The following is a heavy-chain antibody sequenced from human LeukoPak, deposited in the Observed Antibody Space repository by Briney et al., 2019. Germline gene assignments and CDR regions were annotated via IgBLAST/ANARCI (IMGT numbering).Heavy chain of an antibody. D-gene: IGHD6-13*01. J-gene: IGHJ6*02. Sequence: GGSLRLSCAASGFTVSSNYMSWVRQAPGKGLEWVSVIYSGGSTYYADSVKGRFTISRDNSKNTLYLQMNSLRAEDTAVYYCARAGSSSSVEYYYYGMDVWGQGTTVTVSS. V-gene: IGHV3-53*01. CDR2: IYSGGST. CDR3: ARAGSSSSVEYYYYGMDV. CDR1: GFTVSSNY.